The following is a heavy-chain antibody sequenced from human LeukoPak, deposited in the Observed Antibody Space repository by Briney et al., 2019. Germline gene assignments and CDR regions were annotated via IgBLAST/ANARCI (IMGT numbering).Heavy chain of an antibody. D-gene: IGHD6-19*01. J-gene: IGHJ3*02. CDR2: INPNSGGT. V-gene: IGHV1-2*02. Sequence: GASVKVSCKAFGYTFTGYYMHWVRQAPGQGLEWMGWINPNSGGTNYAQKFQGRVTMTRDTSISTAYMELSRLRSDDTAVYYCARDRVSGWYRGDAFDIWGQGTMFTVSS. CDR3: ARDRVSGWYRGDAFDI. CDR1: GYTFTGYY.